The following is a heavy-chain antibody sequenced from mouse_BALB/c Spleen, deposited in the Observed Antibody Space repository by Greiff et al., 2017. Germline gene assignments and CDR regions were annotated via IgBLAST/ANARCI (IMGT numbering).Heavy chain of an antibody. D-gene: IGHD2-1*01. CDR1: GFTFSSYY. V-gene: IGHV5-6-2*01. J-gene: IGHJ1*01. Sequence: EVMLVESGGGLVKLGGSLKLSCAASGFTFSSYYMSWVRQTPEKRLELVAAINSNGGSTYYPDTVKGRFTISRDNAKNTLYLQMSSLKSEDTALYYCARHDGGNYPWYFDVWGAGTTVTVSS. CDR2: INSNGGST. CDR3: ARHDGGNYPWYFDV.